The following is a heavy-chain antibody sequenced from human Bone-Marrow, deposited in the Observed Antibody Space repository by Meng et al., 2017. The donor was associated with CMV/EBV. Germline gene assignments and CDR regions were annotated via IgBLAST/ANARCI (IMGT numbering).Heavy chain of an antibody. CDR2: MSFVANNK. D-gene: IGHD2-2*01. V-gene: IGHV3-30*04. Sequence: FSFDSYARLRVRQAPGKGLEWVTVMSFVANNKVYADSVKGRFTISRDNSKSTLYLQMSGLRTEDTAVYFCAASYCSNTSCYGGWSDTWGRGTLVTVSS. CDR3: AASYCSNTSCYGGWSDT. CDR1: FSFDSYA. J-gene: IGHJ5*02.